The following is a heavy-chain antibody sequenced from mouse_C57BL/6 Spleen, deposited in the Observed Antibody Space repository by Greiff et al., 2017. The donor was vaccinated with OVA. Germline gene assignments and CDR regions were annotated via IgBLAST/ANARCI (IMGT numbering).Heavy chain of an antibody. CDR2: INPNNGGT. D-gene: IGHD4-1*01. Sequence: VQLQQSGPELVKPGASVKMSCKASGYTFTDYNMHWVKQSHGKSLEWIGYINPNNGGTSYNQKFKGKATLTVNKSSSTAYMELRSLTSEDSAVYYCARSGANSRYAMDYWGQGTSVTVSS. CDR1: GYTFTDYN. V-gene: IGHV1-22*01. CDR3: ARSGANSRYAMDY. J-gene: IGHJ4*01.